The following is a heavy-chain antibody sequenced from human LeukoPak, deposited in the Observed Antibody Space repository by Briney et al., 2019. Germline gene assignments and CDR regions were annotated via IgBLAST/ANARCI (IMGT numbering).Heavy chain of an antibody. D-gene: IGHD6-6*01. Sequence: SETLSLTCTVSGGSISSSSCYWGWIRQPPGKGLEWIGNIYYSGSTYYNPSLKSRVTISVDTSKNQFSLKLSSVTAADTAVYYCAKDGPPYSSSSGRYYYYYYMDVWGKGTTVTVSS. V-gene: IGHV4-39*07. CDR2: IYYSGST. CDR1: GGSISSSSCY. J-gene: IGHJ6*03. CDR3: AKDGPPYSSSSGRYYYYYYMDV.